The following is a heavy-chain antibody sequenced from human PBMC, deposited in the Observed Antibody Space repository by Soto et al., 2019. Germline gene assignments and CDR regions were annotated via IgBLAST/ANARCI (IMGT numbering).Heavy chain of an antibody. D-gene: IGHD2-8*01. Sequence: VQLLESGGGLVQPGGSLRLSCAVSGFPFRSYAMSWVRQAPGKGLEWVSGLGGSGADTYYADSVKGRFTVSRDNSGNTLYLQMHSLREEDTAVYYCAKDAVSYNGVWDPFDLWGQGTKVIVSS. V-gene: IGHV3-23*01. J-gene: IGHJ3*01. CDR2: LGGSGADT. CDR1: GFPFRSYA. CDR3: AKDAVSYNGVWDPFDL.